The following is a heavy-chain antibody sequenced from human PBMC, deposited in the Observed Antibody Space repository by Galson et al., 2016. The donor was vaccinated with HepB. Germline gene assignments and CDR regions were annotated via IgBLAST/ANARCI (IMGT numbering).Heavy chain of an antibody. CDR1: GFTSSRYT. V-gene: IGHV3-21*01. D-gene: IGHD6-19*01. CDR2: MTSTSVDI. Sequence: LRLSCAVSGFTSSRYTINWVRQAPGKGLEWVSSMTSTSVDIYYAASVKGRFTISRDNAKNSVNLQMNSLRAEDTAVYYCARGRYRSGSDYFDYWGQGTVVTVSS. CDR3: ARGRYRSGSDYFDY. J-gene: IGHJ4*02.